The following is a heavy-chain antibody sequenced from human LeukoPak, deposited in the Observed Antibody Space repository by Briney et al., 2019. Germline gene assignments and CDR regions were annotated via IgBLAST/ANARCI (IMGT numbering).Heavy chain of an antibody. CDR2: ISWNSGSI. V-gene: IGHV3-9*01. J-gene: IGHJ4*02. CDR1: GFTFDDYA. CDR3: AKDASYGDYVR. Sequence: GRSLRLSCAASGFTFDDYAMHWVRQAPGKGLEWVSGISWNSGSIGYADSVKGRFTISRDNAKNSLYLQMNSLRAEDTALYYCAKDASYGDYVRWGQGTLVTVSS. D-gene: IGHD4-17*01.